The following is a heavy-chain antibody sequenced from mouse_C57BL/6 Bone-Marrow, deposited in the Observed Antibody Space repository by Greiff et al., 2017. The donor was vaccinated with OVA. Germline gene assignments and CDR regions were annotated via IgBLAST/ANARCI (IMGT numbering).Heavy chain of an antibody. CDR1: GYTFTSYW. CDR3: ARRDGSSGNFDY. V-gene: IGHV1-69*01. CDR2: IDPSDSYT. D-gene: IGHD1-1*01. Sequence: QVQLKQSGAELVMPGASVKLSCKASGYTFTSYWMHWVKQRPGQGLEWIGEIDPSDSYTNYNQKFKGKSTLTVDKSSSTAYMQLSSLTSEDSAVYYCARRDGSSGNFDYWGQGTTLTVSS. J-gene: IGHJ2*01.